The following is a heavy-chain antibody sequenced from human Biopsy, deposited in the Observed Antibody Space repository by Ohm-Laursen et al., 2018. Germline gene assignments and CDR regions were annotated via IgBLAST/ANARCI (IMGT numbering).Heavy chain of an antibody. CDR3: AKHGGLGDFWSGYPLAAFDI. Sequence: ASLKISCKGSGYSFTNYWIGWVRQMPGKGLEWMGLIYPGDSDTRYSPSFQGQVTISVDKSISTAYVQWNSLKASDTAMYYCAKHGGLGDFWSGYPLAAFDIWGQGTMVTVSS. J-gene: IGHJ3*02. V-gene: IGHV5-51*01. CDR1: GYSFTNYW. D-gene: IGHD3-3*01. CDR2: IYPGDSDT.